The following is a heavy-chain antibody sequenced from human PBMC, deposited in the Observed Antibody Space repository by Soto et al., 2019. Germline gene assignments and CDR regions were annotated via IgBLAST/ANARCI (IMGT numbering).Heavy chain of an antibody. CDR1: GFTFSSYA. V-gene: IGHV3-23*01. CDR2: ISGSGGST. Sequence: PGGSLRLSCAASGFTFSSYAMSWVRQAPGKGLEWVSAISGSGGSTYYADSVKGRFTISRDNSKNTLYLQMNSLRAEDTAVYYCAKDPRYGYIPTGFDYWGQGTLVTVSS. CDR3: AKDPRYGYIPTGFDY. J-gene: IGHJ4*02. D-gene: IGHD5-12*01.